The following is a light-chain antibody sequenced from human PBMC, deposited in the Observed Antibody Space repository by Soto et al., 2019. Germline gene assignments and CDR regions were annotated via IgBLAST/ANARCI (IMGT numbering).Light chain of an antibody. J-gene: IGKJ1*01. Sequence: EPVLTQSPATLSLSPRAEATLSCRASQSIGNFLAWYQQKPGQAPRLLIYDAVNRATGIPVRFSGSGSGTDFTLTISSLQPEDSAIYYCQHRRTWWTFGQGTKVEIK. CDR1: QSIGNF. CDR3: QHRRTWWT. V-gene: IGKV3-11*01. CDR2: DAV.